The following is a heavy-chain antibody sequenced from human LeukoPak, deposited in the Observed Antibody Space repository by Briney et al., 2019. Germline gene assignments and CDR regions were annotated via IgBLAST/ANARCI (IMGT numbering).Heavy chain of an antibody. V-gene: IGHV1-24*01. CDR1: GYTLSKLS. J-gene: IGHJ4*02. Sequence: GASVKVSCKAPGYTLSKLSIHWVRQPSGKGLEWMGAFDPEDGETIYAQEFQGRATMTADTSTDTAYMELSSLRSEDTAVYYCATVLALYYFDYWGQGTLVTVSS. CDR3: ATVLALYYFDY. CDR2: FDPEDGET.